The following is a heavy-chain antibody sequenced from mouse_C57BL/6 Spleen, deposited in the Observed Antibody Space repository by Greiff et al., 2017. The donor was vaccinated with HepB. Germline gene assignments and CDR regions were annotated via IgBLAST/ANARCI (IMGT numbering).Heavy chain of an antibody. Sequence: QLQQSGPELVKPGASVKISCKASGYAFSSSWMNWVKQRPGKGLEWIGRIYPGDGDTNYNGKFKGKATLTADKSSSTAYMQLSSLTSEDSAVYFCANYYYGSSYDYAMDYWGQGTSVTVSS. CDR2: IYPGDGDT. D-gene: IGHD1-1*01. J-gene: IGHJ4*01. CDR3: ANYYYGSSYDYAMDY. V-gene: IGHV1-82*01. CDR1: GYAFSSSW.